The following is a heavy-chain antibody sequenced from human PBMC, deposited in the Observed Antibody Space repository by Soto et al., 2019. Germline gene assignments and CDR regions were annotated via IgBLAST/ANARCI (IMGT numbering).Heavy chain of an antibody. D-gene: IGHD6-25*01. CDR1: RGSISSGTNY. CDR2: IYYSGST. V-gene: IGHV4-39*01. Sequence: SETLSLTCTVSRGSISSGTNYWAWIRQPPGEGLEWIANIYYSGSTFYNPSLKSRVTISLDTSKNQFSLKLRSVTAADTAVYYCARHEAGWYFDSSGQGTLVTLSS. J-gene: IGHJ4*02. CDR3: ARHEAGWYFDS.